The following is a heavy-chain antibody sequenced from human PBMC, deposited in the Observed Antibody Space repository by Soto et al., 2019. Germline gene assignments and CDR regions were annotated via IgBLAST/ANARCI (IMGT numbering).Heavy chain of an antibody. CDR1: GFTCSSYA. V-gene: IGHV3-23*01. CDR2: ISGSGGST. CDR3: AKEWSSGWYGPSHYYYGMAV. D-gene: IGHD6-19*01. J-gene: IGHJ6*02. Sequence: PVVFLRVSCAASGFTCSSYAMSWVLQAPGKGLEWVSSISGSGGSTYYADAGKGRFTISRDNSKNTLYLQMNSLRAEDTAVYYCAKEWSSGWYGPSHYYYGMAVWGQGTTVTVSS.